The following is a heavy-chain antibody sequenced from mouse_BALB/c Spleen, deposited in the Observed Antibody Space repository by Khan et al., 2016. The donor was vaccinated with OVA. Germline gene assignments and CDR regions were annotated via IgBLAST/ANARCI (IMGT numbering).Heavy chain of an antibody. CDR1: GFSLTTYG. CDR2: IRSAGKT. V-gene: IGHV2-2*01. Sequence: QVQLQQPGPGLVRPSQTLSITCTVSGFSLTTYGVHWVRQSPGKGLEWLGVIRSAGKTDYNAAFISRLSITKDNSKRQVFLKMNRLEADDTAMYFCARNSYMYDFTYWGQGTLVTVSA. J-gene: IGHJ3*01. CDR3: ARNSYMYDFTY. D-gene: IGHD2-14*01.